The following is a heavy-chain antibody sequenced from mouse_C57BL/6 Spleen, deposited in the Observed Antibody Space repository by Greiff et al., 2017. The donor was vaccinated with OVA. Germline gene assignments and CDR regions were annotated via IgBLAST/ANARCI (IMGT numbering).Heavy chain of an antibody. J-gene: IGHJ2*01. Sequence: QVQLKQSGPELVKPGASVKISCKASGYAFSSSWMNWVKQRPGKGLEWIGRFYPGDGDPNSNGTFTGKAPLTADKSSSTDYMQLSSLTSEDSAFYFCARDYGSSLYFDYWGQGTTLTVSS. CDR3: ARDYGSSLYFDY. CDR1: GYAFSSSW. D-gene: IGHD1-1*01. CDR2: FYPGDGDP. V-gene: IGHV1-82*01.